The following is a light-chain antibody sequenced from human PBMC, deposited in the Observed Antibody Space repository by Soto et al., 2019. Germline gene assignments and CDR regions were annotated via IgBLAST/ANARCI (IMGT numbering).Light chain of an antibody. CDR3: QQSYSTPIT. V-gene: IGKV1-39*01. CDR1: QSISSY. J-gene: IGKJ5*01. CDR2: AAS. Sequence: DIQMTQSPSSLSASVGDRVTITCRASQSISSYLNWYQQKPGKAPKLLIYAASSLQSGVSSRFSGSGSGTDFTLTISSLQPEDFATYSCQQSYSTPITFGQGTRLEIK.